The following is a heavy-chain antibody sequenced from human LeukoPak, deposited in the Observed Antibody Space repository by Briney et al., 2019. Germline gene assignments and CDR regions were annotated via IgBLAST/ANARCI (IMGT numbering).Heavy chain of an antibody. CDR3: ARLVTGTTVINSGWFDP. V-gene: IGHV3-66*04. D-gene: IGHD4-23*01. CDR1: GFTFTSYW. CDR2: IYSGGNT. Sequence: GGSLRLSCAASGFTFTSYWMHWVRQATGKGLVWVSVIYSGGNTYCADSVKGRFSISRDNSKNTVYLQMNSLRVEDTAMYYCARLVTGTTVINSGWFDPWGQGTLVTVSS. J-gene: IGHJ5*02.